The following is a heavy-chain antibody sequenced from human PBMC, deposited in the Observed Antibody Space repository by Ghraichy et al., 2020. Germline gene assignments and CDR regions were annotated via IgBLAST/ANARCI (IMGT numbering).Heavy chain of an antibody. CDR3: AKDMIGMVQGVPWSPFDY. CDR1: GFTFSSYG. V-gene: IGHV3-30*18. CDR2: ISYDGSNK. J-gene: IGHJ4*02. Sequence: GGSLRLSCAASGFTFSSYGMHWVRQAPGKGLEWVAVISYDGSNKYYADSVKGRFTISRDNSKNTLYLQMNSLRAEDTAVYYCAKDMIGMVQGVPWSPFDYWGQGTLVTVSS. D-gene: IGHD3-10*01.